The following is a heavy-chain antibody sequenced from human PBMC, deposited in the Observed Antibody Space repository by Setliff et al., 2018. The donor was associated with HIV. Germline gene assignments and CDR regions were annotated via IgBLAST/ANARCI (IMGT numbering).Heavy chain of an antibody. Sequence: PSETLSLTCTVSSGSISSNSYYWGWIRQPPGKGLEWIGSIYYSGSTYHNPSLKSRVTISVDTSKNQFSLKLSSVTAADTAVYYCARDGGLDANNAFDIWGQGTMVTVSS. V-gene: IGHV4-39*07. CDR3: ARDGGLDANNAFDI. CDR2: IYYSGST. CDR1: SGSISSNSYY. D-gene: IGHD3-16*01. J-gene: IGHJ3*02.